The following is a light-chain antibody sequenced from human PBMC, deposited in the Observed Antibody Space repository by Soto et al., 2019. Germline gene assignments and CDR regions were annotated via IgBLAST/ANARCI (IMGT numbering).Light chain of an antibody. J-gene: IGLJ1*01. CDR3: SSYSSVSTYV. CDR2: HVT. CDR1: TSDVGGSNY. V-gene: IGLV2-14*03. Sequence: QSALTQPASVSGSPGQSITISCAGTTSDVGGSNYVSWYQQHPGKAPKLMIYHVTNRPSGVSDRFSGSKSGNTASLTISGLQAEDEADYYCSSYSSVSTYVFGTGTKLTVL.